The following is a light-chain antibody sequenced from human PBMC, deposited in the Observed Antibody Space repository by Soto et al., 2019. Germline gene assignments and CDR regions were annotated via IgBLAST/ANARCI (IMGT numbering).Light chain of an antibody. CDR2: EVS. CDR1: SSDVGSYNL. Sequence: QSALTQPASVSGSPGQSITISCTGTSSDVGSYNLVSWYQQHPGKAPTLMIYEVSKRPSVVSNRFSGAKSFNTASLTISGLQAEDEADYYCCSYAGSSTFVFGGGTELTVL. J-gene: IGLJ3*02. V-gene: IGLV2-23*02. CDR3: CSYAGSSTFV.